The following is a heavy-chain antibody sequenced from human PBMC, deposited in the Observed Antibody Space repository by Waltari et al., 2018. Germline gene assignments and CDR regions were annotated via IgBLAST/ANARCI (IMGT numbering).Heavy chain of an antibody. Sequence: EVQLVDSGGGLVQPGGSLRLSCVASGFIFSSYWMDWVRQAPGKGLVWVSRIKYDESSTTYADSGKGRFTISRDNAKNTLYLHMSSLRAEDTAVYYCIRENIAAAGLESWGQGTLVTVSS. CDR3: IRENIAAAGLES. CDR2: IKYDESST. CDR1: GFIFSSYW. V-gene: IGHV3-74*01. J-gene: IGHJ4*02. D-gene: IGHD6-13*01.